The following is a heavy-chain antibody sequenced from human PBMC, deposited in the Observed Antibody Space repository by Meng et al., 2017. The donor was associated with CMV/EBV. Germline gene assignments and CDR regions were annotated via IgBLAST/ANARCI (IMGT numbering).Heavy chain of an antibody. CDR2: IYYSGST. V-gene: IGHV4-61*08. CDR1: GGSISSGGYY. D-gene: IGHD3-22*01. J-gene: IGHJ3*02. Sequence: SETLSLTCTVSGGSISSGGYYWSWIRQHPGKGLEWIGYIYYSGSTNYNPSLKSRVTISVDTSKNQFSLKLSSVTAADTAVYYCAREGLDSSGSYAFDIWGQGTMVTVSS. CDR3: AREGLDSSGSYAFDI.